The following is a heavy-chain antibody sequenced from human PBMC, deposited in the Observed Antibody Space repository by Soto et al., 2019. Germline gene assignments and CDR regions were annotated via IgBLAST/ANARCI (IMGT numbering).Heavy chain of an antibody. D-gene: IGHD3-22*01. V-gene: IGHV1-2*02. CDR1: GYTFRDYY. J-gene: IGHJ4*02. Sequence: ASVKISCKAAGYTFRDYYIHWVRQAPGQGLEWMGWINPNSGGTNSARRFQGRVTMTGDTSSSTAYMELSSLTSDDTAIYYCAGARGMITVVFEQWCQGNPVPVSP. CDR3: AGARGMITVVFEQ. CDR2: INPNSGGT.